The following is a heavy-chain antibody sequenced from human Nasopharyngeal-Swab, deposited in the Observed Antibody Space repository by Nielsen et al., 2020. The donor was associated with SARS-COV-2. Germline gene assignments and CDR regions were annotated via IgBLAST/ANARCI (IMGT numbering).Heavy chain of an antibody. J-gene: IGHJ4*02. CDR3: ARGRYYGDYDY. D-gene: IGHD4-17*01. Sequence: WETLSLTCAVYGGSFATYSWSWIRQPPGKGLEWIGQINHIGSTNYNTYNPSLNSRVTISLATSKNQFSLTLTSVTAADTAIYFCARGRYYGDYDYWGQGALVTFSS. CDR1: GGSFATYS. CDR2: INHIGST. V-gene: IGHV4-34*01.